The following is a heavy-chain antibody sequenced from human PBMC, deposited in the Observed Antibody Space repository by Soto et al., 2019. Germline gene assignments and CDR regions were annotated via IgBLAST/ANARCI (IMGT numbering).Heavy chain of an antibody. Sequence: QLQLQESGSGLVKPSQTLSLTCAVSGGSISSGGYSWSWIRQPPGKGLEWIGYIYHSGSTYYNPSLKSRVTISVDRSKNQFSLKLSSVTAADTAVYYCASYKSGYDSFGYYYYGMDVWGQGTTVTVSS. CDR1: GGSISSGGYS. J-gene: IGHJ6*02. CDR3: ASYKSGYDSFGYYYYGMDV. D-gene: IGHD5-12*01. CDR2: IYHSGST. V-gene: IGHV4-30-2*01.